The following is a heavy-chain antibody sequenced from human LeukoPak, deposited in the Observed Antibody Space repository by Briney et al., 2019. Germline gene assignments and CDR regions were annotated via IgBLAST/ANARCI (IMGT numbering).Heavy chain of an antibody. V-gene: IGHV4-59*01. D-gene: IGHD6-13*01. CDR1: GGSISSYY. J-gene: IGHJ4*02. CDR3: AREGRGAAAGMDY. Sequence: SETLSLTCTVSGGSISSYYWSWIRQPPGKGLEWIGYIYYSGSTNYNPPLKSRVTISVDTSKNQFSLNLSSVTAADTAVYYCAREGRGAAAGMDYWGQGTLVTVSS. CDR2: IYYSGST.